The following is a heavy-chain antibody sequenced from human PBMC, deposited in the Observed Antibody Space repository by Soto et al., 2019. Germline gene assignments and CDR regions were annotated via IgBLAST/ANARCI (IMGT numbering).Heavy chain of an antibody. Sequence: PSETLSLTCTVSGDSTSSYYWSWIRQPPGKGLEWIGYIYYSGSTNYNPSLKSRVTISVDTSKNQFSLKLRSVTAADTAVYYCARTPMQSIAAAGTFYYYYYGMDVWGQGTTVTVSS. CDR1: GDSTSSYY. J-gene: IGHJ6*02. D-gene: IGHD6-13*01. CDR3: ARTPMQSIAAAGTFYYYYYGMDV. V-gene: IGHV4-59*12. CDR2: IYYSGST.